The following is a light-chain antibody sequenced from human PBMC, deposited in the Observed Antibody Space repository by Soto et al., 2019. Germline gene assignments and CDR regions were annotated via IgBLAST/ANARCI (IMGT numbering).Light chain of an antibody. CDR2: LNNDGSH. Sequence: QAVLTQSPSASAPLGASVRLTCTLSSGHSTHAIAWHQQQPDKGPRYLMNLNNDGSHIKGDGIPDRFSGSSSGAERYLTISSLQSEDEADYYCQTWGTGTVVFGGGTKLTVL. V-gene: IGLV4-69*01. J-gene: IGLJ2*01. CDR3: QTWGTGTVV. CDR1: SGHSTHA.